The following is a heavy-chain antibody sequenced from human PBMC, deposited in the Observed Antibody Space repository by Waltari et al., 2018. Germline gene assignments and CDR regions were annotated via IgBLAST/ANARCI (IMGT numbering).Heavy chain of an antibody. CDR2: IQSGGST. CDR1: GLRISDHY. Sequence: ELLLVESGGGLVQPGGSQRLSCAASGLRISDHYMSWVRQAPGKGLEWVASLYTIQSGGSTYYADSVKGRFTISRDSSNNTLYLQMDSLRGDDTAVYYCARAGFYGPGASGAFDLWGQGTILTVSS. CDR3: ARAGFYGPGASGAFDL. V-gene: IGHV3-53*01. D-gene: IGHD1-26*01. J-gene: IGHJ3*01.